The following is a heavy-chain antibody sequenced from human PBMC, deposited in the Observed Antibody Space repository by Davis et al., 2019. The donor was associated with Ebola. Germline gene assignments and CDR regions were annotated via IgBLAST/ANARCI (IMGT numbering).Heavy chain of an antibody. D-gene: IGHD6-19*01. CDR2: ISAYNGNT. CDR1: GYTFTSYG. V-gene: IGHV1-18*01. Sequence: ASVKVSCKASGYTFTSYGISWVRQAPGQGLEWMGWISAYNGNTNYAQKLQGRVTMTTDTSTSTAYMELRSLRSDDTAVYYCARGGFGSGWLSEDYYYGMDVWGQGTTVTVSS. J-gene: IGHJ6*02. CDR3: ARGGFGSGWLSEDYYYGMDV.